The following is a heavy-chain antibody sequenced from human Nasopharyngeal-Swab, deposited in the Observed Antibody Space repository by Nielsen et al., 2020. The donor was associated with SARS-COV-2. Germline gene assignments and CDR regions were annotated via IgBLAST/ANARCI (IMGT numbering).Heavy chain of an antibody. D-gene: IGHD6-19*01. CDR2: MDPNSGNT. CDR1: GYTFTSYD. V-gene: IGHV1-8*01. Sequence: ASVKVSCKASGYTFTSYDINWVRQATGQGLEWMGWMDPNSGNTGYAQKFQGRVTMTRNTSISTAYMELSSLRSEDTAVYYCARDTSGSIAVADYWGQGTLVTVSS. J-gene: IGHJ4*02. CDR3: ARDTSGSIAVADY.